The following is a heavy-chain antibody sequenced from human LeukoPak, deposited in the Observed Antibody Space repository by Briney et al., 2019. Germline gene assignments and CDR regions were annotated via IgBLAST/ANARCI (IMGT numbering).Heavy chain of an antibody. J-gene: IGHJ4*02. D-gene: IGHD3-10*01. CDR3: ARATYGYYGSGAQLEGVDY. V-gene: IGHV1-18*01. CDR2: ISAYNGNT. CDR1: GYTFTSYG. Sequence: GSVKVSCKASGYTFTSYGINWVRQAPGQGLEWMGWISAYNGNTNYAQKLQGRVTMTTDTSTITACMELRRMRSDEAAVYYCARATYGYYGSGAQLEGVDYWGQGTLVTVSS.